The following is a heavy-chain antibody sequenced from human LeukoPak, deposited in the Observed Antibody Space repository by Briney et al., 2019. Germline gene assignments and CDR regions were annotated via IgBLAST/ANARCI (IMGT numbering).Heavy chain of an antibody. CDR2: INHSGST. V-gene: IGHV4-34*01. CDR3: AREVRWDWYFDL. Sequence: SETLSLTCAVYGGSFSGYYWSWIRQPPGKGLEWIGEINHSGSTNYNPSLKSRVTISVDTSKNQSSLKLSSVTAADTAVYYCAREVRWDWYFDLWGRGTLVTVSS. J-gene: IGHJ2*01. CDR1: GGSFSGYY. D-gene: IGHD3-10*01.